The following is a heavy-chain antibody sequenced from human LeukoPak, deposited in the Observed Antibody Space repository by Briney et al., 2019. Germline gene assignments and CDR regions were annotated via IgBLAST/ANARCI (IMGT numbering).Heavy chain of an antibody. Sequence: SETLSLTCAVSGGSISSGGDSWTWIRQPPGKGLEWIGYIYYSGSAYYNPSLKSRFTILIDTSKNQFSLTLSSVTAADTAVYYCARRPKQWLVRYYYYYMDVWGKGTTVTISS. CDR3: ARRPKQWLVRYYYYYMDV. CDR2: IYYSGSA. J-gene: IGHJ6*03. V-gene: IGHV4-30-4*07. CDR1: GGSISSGGDS. D-gene: IGHD6-19*01.